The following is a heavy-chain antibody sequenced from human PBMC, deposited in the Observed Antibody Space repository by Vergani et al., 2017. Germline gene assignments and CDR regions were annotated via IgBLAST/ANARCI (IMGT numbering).Heavy chain of an antibody. CDR2: INPSGGHT. V-gene: IGHV1-46*01. CDR3: ASAFGRYCSSTSCYRPDY. Sequence: QVQVVQSGAEVKKSGASVKVSCKTSGYTFSNYYMHWVRQAPGQGLEWMGIINPSGGHTNYAQKFQGRVTMTRDTSTSTVYMELSSLRSEDTAVYYCASAFGRYCSSTSCYRPDYWGQGTLVTVSS. CDR1: GYTFSNYY. J-gene: IGHJ4*02. D-gene: IGHD2-2*02.